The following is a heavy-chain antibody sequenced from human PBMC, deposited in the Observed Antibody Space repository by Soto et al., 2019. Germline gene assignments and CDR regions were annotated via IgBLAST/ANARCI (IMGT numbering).Heavy chain of an antibody. V-gene: IGHV3-23*01. Sequence: EVQLLESGGGLVQPGGSLRLSCAASGFTFSSYAMSWVRQAPGKGLEWVSAISGSGGSTYYADSVKGRFTISRDNSKNTLYLQMNSLRAEDTAVYYCATYYYDSSGYYPYFDYWGQGTLVTVSS. CDR1: GFTFSSYA. CDR2: ISGSGGST. CDR3: ATYYYDSSGYYPYFDY. D-gene: IGHD3-22*01. J-gene: IGHJ4*02.